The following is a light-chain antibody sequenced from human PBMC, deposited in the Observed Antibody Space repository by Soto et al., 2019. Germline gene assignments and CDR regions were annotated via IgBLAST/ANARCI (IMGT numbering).Light chain of an antibody. V-gene: IGKV3-11*01. CDR3: QQRSNWPPSIT. Sequence: EIVMTQSPATLSVSPGGRATLSCRASQSVGSDLAWYQQKPGQAPRLVIYDIFTRATGVPTRISGSGSGTDFTLTISSLEPEDFAIYYCQQRSNWPPSITLGQGTRLEI. J-gene: IGKJ5*01. CDR2: DIF. CDR1: QSVGSD.